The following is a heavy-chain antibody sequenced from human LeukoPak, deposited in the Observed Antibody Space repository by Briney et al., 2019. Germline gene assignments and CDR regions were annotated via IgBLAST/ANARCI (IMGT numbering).Heavy chain of an antibody. V-gene: IGHV4-4*02. CDR2: IFPSGNT. Sequence: SGTLSLTCAVSGGSISSSNWWSWVRQPPGKGLEWIGEIFPSGNTNYNPSLKSRVTISLVQSKNQFSLRLSSVTAADTAVYYCARENIAAAALFYMDVWSKGTTVTVSS. CDR3: ARENIAAAALFYMDV. J-gene: IGHJ6*03. D-gene: IGHD6-13*01. CDR1: GGSISSSNW.